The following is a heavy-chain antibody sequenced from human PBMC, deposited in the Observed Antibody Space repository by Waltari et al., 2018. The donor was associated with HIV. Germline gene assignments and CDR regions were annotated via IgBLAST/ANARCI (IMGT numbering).Heavy chain of an antibody. CDR1: GYPFSNYD. CDR2: MNPNSGAT. J-gene: IGHJ4*02. D-gene: IGHD3-10*01. CDR3: ARTDRGVNGQECDY. V-gene: IGHV1-8*01. Sequence: VPLARSGAELKKPGASGRVSCNASGYPFSNYDVNWVRPASGQGLEWRGWMNPNSGATGYAQKFQGRVSMTRSTSIRTAYMELSSLTSEDTAVYYCARTDRGVNGQECDYWGQGTLVTVSS.